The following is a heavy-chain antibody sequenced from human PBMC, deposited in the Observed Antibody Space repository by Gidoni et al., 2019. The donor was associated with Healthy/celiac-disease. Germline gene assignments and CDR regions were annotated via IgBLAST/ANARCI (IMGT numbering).Heavy chain of an antibody. D-gene: IGHD1-26*01. J-gene: IGHJ4*02. CDR2: ISGSGGST. Sequence: EVQLLETGGGLVQTGGSLRLSCAASGFTFSSYAMSWVRQAPGKGLEWVSAISGSGGSTYYADSVNGRFTISRDNSKNTLYLQMNSLRAEDTAVYYCAKHHHVGAQRMFDYWGQGTLVTVSS. V-gene: IGHV3-23*01. CDR1: GFTFSSYA. CDR3: AKHHHVGAQRMFDY.